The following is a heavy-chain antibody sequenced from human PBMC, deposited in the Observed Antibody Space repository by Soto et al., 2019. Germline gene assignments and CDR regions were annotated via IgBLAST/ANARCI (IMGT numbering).Heavy chain of an antibody. CDR3: AKRNGSGQRGYWFDP. J-gene: IGHJ5*02. Sequence: EVQVLESGGGLVQLGGSLRLSCAASGFPFSMYAMTWVRQAPGKGLEWVSGISGSGGSTYYADSVKGRFTISRDSSKNTRYLQMNNLRAEDTAVYYCAKRNGSGQRGYWFDPWGQGTLVTVSS. D-gene: IGHD3-10*01. CDR1: GFPFSMYA. V-gene: IGHV3-23*01. CDR2: ISGSGGST.